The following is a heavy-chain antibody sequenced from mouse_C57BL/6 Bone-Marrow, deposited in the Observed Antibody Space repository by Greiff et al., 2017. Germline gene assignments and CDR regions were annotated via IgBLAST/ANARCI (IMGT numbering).Heavy chain of an antibody. Sequence: QVQLQQSGPELVKPGASVKLSCKASGYTFTSYDINWVKQRPGQGLEWIGWIYPRDGSTKYNEKFKGKATLTVDTSSSTAYMELHSLTSEDSAVYFCPRDGNLLRDAMDYWGQGTSVTVSS. CDR1: GYTFTSYD. J-gene: IGHJ4*01. V-gene: IGHV1-85*01. D-gene: IGHD1-1*01. CDR2: IYPRDGST. CDR3: PRDGNLLRDAMDY.